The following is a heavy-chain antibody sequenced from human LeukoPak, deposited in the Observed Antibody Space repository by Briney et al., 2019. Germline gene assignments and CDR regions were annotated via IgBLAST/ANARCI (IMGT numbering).Heavy chain of an antibody. CDR3: ARVYFEYAFDI. D-gene: IGHD3-9*01. J-gene: IGHJ3*02. CDR2: IYYSGST. V-gene: IGHV4-31*03. CDR1: AGSISSGGYY. Sequence: SQTLSLTCTVSAGSISSGGYYWSWIRQHPGKSLEWIGYIYYSGSTYYNPSLKSRVTISVDTSKNQFSLKLSSVTAADTAVYYCARVYFEYAFDIWGQGTMVTVSS.